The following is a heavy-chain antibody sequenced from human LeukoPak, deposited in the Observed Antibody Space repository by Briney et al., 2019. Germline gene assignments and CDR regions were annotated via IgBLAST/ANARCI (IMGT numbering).Heavy chain of an antibody. J-gene: IGHJ6*02. Sequence: PSETLSLTCTVPAGSISSYYWSWIRQPPGKGLEWIGYIYYSGSTNYNPSLKSRVTISIDTSKNQFSLKLSSVTAADTAVYYCARLDYNKGFNCYYGMDVWGQGTTVTVSS. V-gene: IGHV4-59*08. CDR2: IYYSGST. CDR3: ARLDYNKGFNCYYGMDV. D-gene: IGHD3-10*01. CDR1: AGSISSYY.